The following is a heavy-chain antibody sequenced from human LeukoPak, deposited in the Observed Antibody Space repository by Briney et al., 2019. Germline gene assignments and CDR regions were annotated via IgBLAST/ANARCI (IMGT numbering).Heavy chain of an antibody. Sequence: SETLSLTCTVSDDSLRGYFWSWIRQPPGKGLEWIGYISYSGSTDYNPSLKSRVTISVDTSKNQFSLKLSSVTAADTAVYYCARDLDYYDSSGYYDEYWGQGTLVTVSS. D-gene: IGHD3-22*01. CDR3: ARDLDYYDSSGYYDEY. V-gene: IGHV4-59*12. CDR2: ISYSGST. J-gene: IGHJ4*02. CDR1: DDSLRGYF.